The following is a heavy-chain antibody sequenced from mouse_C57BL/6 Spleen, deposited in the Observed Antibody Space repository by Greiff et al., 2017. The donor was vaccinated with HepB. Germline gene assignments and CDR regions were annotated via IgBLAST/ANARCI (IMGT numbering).Heavy chain of an antibody. CDR3: ARGDYYGSPDY. D-gene: IGHD1-1*01. CDR2: INPSTGGT. Sequence: EVQLQQSGPELVKPGASVKISCKASGYSFTGYYMNWVKQSPEKSLEWIGEINPSTGGTTYNQKFKAKATLTVDKSSSTAYMQLKSLTSEDSAVYYCARGDYYGSPDYWGQGTTLTVSS. V-gene: IGHV1-42*01. J-gene: IGHJ2*01. CDR1: GYSFTGYY.